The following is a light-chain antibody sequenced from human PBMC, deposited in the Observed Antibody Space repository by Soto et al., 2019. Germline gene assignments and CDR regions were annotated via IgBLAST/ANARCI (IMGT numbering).Light chain of an antibody. CDR3: QQSYSTPQT. CDR2: AAS. CDR1: QSISSY. V-gene: IGKV1-39*01. Sequence: DIQMTQSPSSLSASVGDRVTITCRASQSISSYLNWYQQKPGKAPKLLIYAASNLQSGVPSRFSGSGSGTDFTLTISSLQPEDFATYYCQQSYSTPQTFGHGTKVDIK. J-gene: IGKJ1*01.